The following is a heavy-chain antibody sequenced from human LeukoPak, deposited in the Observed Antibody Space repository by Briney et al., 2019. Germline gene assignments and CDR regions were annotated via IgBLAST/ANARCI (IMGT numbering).Heavy chain of an antibody. D-gene: IGHD3-10*01. CDR1: GFTVSSNY. CDR2: IYSGGST. J-gene: IGHJ4*02. V-gene: IGHV3-66*01. Sequence: GGSLRLSCAASGFTVSSNYMSWVRQAPGKGLGWVSVIYSGGSTYYADSVKGRFTISRDNSKNTLYLQMNSLRAEDTAVYYCARDVYYYGSGSSKNWGQGTLVTVSS. CDR3: ARDVYYYGSGSSKN.